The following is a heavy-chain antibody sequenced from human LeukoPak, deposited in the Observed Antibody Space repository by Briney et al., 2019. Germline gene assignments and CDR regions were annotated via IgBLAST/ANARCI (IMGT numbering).Heavy chain of an antibody. Sequence: ASVKVSCKASGYTFTTFAIHWVRQVPGQSLEWMGWINAGNGNTKYSQNFQGRVTITRDTSASTAYMELSSLTSEDTAVCYCARDSRTISNWFDTWGQGTPVTVSS. CDR3: ARDSRTISNWFDT. D-gene: IGHD1-1*01. J-gene: IGHJ5*02. CDR1: GYTFTTFA. V-gene: IGHV1-3*01. CDR2: INAGNGNT.